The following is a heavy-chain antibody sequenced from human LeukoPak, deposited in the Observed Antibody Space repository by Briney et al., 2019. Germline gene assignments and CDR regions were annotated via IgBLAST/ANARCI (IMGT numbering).Heavy chain of an antibody. J-gene: IGHJ6*02. D-gene: IGHD2-2*01. CDR3: ARAAEFDYYGMDV. Sequence: GGSLRLSCAASGFTFSSYSMNWVRQAPGKGLEWVSSISSSSSYIYYADSVKGRFTISRDNAKNSPYLQMNSLRAEDTAVYYCARAAEFDYYGMDVWGQGTTVTVSS. CDR1: GFTFSSYS. CDR2: ISSSSSYI. V-gene: IGHV3-21*01.